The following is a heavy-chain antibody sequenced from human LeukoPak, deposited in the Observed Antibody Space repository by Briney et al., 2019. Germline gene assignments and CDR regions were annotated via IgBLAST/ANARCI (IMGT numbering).Heavy chain of an antibody. D-gene: IGHD6-19*01. CDR3: ARVPWLVREPGVYYFDY. Sequence: ASVKVSCKASGGTFSSYAISWVRQAPGQGLEWMGGIIPIFGTANYAQKFQGRVTITADESTSTAYMELSSLRSEDTAVYYCARVPWLVREPGVYYFDYWGQGTPVTVSS. J-gene: IGHJ4*02. V-gene: IGHV1-69*13. CDR1: GGTFSSYA. CDR2: IIPIFGTA.